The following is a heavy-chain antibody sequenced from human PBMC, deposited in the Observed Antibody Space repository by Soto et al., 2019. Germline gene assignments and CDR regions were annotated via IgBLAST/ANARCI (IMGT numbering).Heavy chain of an antibody. J-gene: IGHJ4*02. Sequence: SETLSLTCAVYGGSFSGYYWSWIRQPPGKGLEWIGEINHSGSTNYNPSLKSRVTISVDTSKNQFSLKLSSVTAADTAVYYCARSVRITIFGVVPPSDYWGQGTLVTVSS. CDR1: GGSFSGYY. V-gene: IGHV4-34*01. CDR2: INHSGST. CDR3: ARSVRITIFGVVPPSDY. D-gene: IGHD3-3*01.